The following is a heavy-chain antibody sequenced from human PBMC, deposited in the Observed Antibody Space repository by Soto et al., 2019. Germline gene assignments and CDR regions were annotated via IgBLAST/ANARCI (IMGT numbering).Heavy chain of an antibody. J-gene: IGHJ6*02. CDR1: GFTFSSYG. CDR2: IWYDGSNK. D-gene: IGHD3-9*01. V-gene: IGHV3-33*01. Sequence: HPGGSLRLSCAASGFTFSSYGMHWVRQVPGKGLEWVAVIWYDGSNKYYADSVKGRFTISRDNSKNTLYLQMNSLRAEDTAVYYCARGLTGTSYYYYGMDVWGQGTTVTVSS. CDR3: ARGLTGTSYYYYGMDV.